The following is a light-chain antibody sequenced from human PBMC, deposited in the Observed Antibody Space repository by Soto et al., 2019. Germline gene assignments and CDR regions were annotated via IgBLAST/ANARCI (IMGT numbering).Light chain of an antibody. V-gene: IGKV3-20*01. CDR1: QSVSSSY. CDR3: QQYTQSLWT. CDR2: GAS. J-gene: IGKJ5*01. Sequence: EIVLTQSPGTLSLSPGERATLSCRASQSVSSSYLAWYQQKPGQAPRLLIYGASSRATGIPDRFSGSGSGTDFTLTISRLEPEDFAVYFCQQYTQSLWTFGQGTRLEIK.